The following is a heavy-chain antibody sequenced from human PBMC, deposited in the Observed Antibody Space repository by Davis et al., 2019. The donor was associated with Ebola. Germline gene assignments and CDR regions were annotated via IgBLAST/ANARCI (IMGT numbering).Heavy chain of an antibody. CDR2: IYYSGST. V-gene: IGHV4-34*01. Sequence: PSETLSLTCAVYGGSFSGYYWSWIRQHPGKGLEWIGYIYYSGSTYYNPSLKSRVTISVDTSKNQFSLKLSSVTAADTAVYYCARFGGYWGQGTLVTVSS. J-gene: IGHJ4*02. D-gene: IGHD3-16*01. CDR1: GGSFSGYY. CDR3: ARFGGY.